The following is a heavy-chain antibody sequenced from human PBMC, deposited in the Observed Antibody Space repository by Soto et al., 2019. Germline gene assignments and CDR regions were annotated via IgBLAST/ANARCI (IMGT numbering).Heavy chain of an antibody. CDR2: IFSNDEK. V-gene: IGHV2-26*01. J-gene: IGHJ5*02. Sequence: QVTLKEYGPVLVKPTETLTLTCTVSGFSLSNARMGVSWIRQPPGKALEWLAHIFSNDEKSYSTSLKSRLTISKDTSKSHVVLTMTNMDPVDTATYYCARIRVVVAATPFFWLDPWGQGTLVTVSS. D-gene: IGHD2-15*01. CDR1: GFSLSNARMG. CDR3: ARIRVVVAATPFFWLDP.